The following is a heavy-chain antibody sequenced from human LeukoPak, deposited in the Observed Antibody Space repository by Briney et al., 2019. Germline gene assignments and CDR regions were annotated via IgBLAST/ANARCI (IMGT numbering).Heavy chain of an antibody. CDR2: ISADSGNT. CDR1: GYNFGIFG. J-gene: IGHJ4*02. CDR3: AKALGGSGSNFDY. V-gene: IGHV1-18*01. D-gene: IGHD3-10*01. Sequence: ASVKVSCKASGYNFGIFGMSWVRQAPGQGLEWMGWISADSGNTNYAQKLQGRVTMTTDTSTSTAYLELASLRSDDTAVYYCAKALGGSGSNFDYWGQGTLVTVSS.